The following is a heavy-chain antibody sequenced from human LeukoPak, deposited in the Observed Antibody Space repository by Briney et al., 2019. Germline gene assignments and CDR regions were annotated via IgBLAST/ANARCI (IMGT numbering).Heavy chain of an antibody. Sequence: ASVKVSCKASGYTFTSNYMHWVRQAPGQGLEWMGIINPSDGVIDYAQKFQDRVTMTRDTSTSTVYMELSSLRSEDTAVYYCARRGSGSYVLDYWGQGTLVTVSS. D-gene: IGHD3-10*01. CDR3: ARRGSGSYVLDY. CDR2: INPSDGVI. CDR1: GYTFTSNY. J-gene: IGHJ4*02. V-gene: IGHV1-46*01.